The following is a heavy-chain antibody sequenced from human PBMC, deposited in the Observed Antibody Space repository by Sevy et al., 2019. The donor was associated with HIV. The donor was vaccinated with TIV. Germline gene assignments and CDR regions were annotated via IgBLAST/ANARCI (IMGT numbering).Heavy chain of an antibody. Sequence: GGSLRLSCAASGFTFSSYSMNWVRQAPGKGLEWVSSISSSSSYIYYADSVKGRFTISRDNAKNSLYLQMNSLRAEDTAVYYCARDLGGYSYGPIDYWGQVTLVTVSS. V-gene: IGHV3-21*01. D-gene: IGHD5-18*01. CDR1: GFTFSSYS. CDR2: ISSSSSYI. J-gene: IGHJ4*02. CDR3: ARDLGGYSYGPIDY.